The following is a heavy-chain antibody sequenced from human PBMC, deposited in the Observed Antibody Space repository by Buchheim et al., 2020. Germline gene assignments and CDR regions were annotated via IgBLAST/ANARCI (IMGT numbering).Heavy chain of an antibody. D-gene: IGHD3-10*01. CDR3: AAFSSSGL. V-gene: IGHV3-23*01. CDR2: ITASGSST. J-gene: IGHJ4*02. Sequence: EVLLLESGGDLVQPGGSLRLSCAVSGFTFSTYGMSWVRQAPGKGLEWLSGITASGSSTYYAESVKGRFTISRDNSMNTLYLQMRSLRVEDTAVYYCAAFSSSGLWGQGTL. CDR1: GFTFSTYG.